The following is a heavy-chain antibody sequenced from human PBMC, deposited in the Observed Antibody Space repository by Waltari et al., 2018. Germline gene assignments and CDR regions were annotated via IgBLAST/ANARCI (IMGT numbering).Heavy chain of an antibody. CDR1: GGSISGYY. D-gene: IGHD6-13*01. CDR3: ARRQQQLDS. J-gene: IGHJ4*02. CDR2: IYYSGST. V-gene: IGHV4-59*01. Sequence: QVQLQESGPGLVKPSETLSLTCTVSGGSISGYYWSWIRQPPGKGLEWIGYIYYSGSTNYNPSLQVRVTISVDTSKNQFSLKLSSVTAADTAVYYCARRQQQLDSWGQGTLVTVSS.